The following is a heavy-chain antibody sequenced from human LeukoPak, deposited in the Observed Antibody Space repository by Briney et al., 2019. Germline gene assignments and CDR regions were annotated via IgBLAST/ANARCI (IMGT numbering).Heavy chain of an antibody. CDR1: GYTFTGYY. CDR3: VRDRGSSWFADY. CDR2: INPNNGGT. Sequence: ASVKVSCKASGYTFTGYYMHWVRQAPGQGLEWMGWINPNNGGTKYAQKFQGRVTMTSDTSISTAYMELSRLRSDDTALYYCVRDRGSSWFADYWGQGTLVTVSS. D-gene: IGHD6-13*01. J-gene: IGHJ4*02. V-gene: IGHV1-2*02.